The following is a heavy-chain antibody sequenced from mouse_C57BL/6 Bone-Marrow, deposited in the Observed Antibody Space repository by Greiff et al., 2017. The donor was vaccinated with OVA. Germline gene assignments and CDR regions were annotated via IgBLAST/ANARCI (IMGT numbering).Heavy chain of an antibody. J-gene: IGHJ4*01. CDR2: ISNGGGST. Sequence: VQLKESGGGLVQPGGSLKLSCAASGFTFSDYYMYWVRQTPEKRLEWVAYISNGGGSTYYPDTVKGRFTISRDNAKNTLYLQMSRLKSEDTAMYYCARHPVVATGAMDYWGQGTSVTVSS. D-gene: IGHD1-1*01. V-gene: IGHV5-12*01. CDR1: GFTFSDYY. CDR3: ARHPVVATGAMDY.